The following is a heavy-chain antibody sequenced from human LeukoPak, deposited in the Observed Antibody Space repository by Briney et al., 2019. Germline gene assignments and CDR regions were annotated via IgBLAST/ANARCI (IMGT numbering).Heavy chain of an antibody. CDR1: GYTFTSYH. V-gene: IGHV1-46*01. CDR2: INLSGGST. J-gene: IGHJ4*02. D-gene: IGHD2-8*01. Sequence: ASVKVSCKASGYTFTSYHMHWVRQAPGQGLEWMGLINLSGGSTTYAQRFQGRVTLTRDTSTSTAYMELSSLRSEDTAVYYCARDYVDDIPMIKDYWGQGTLVTVSS. CDR3: ARDYVDDIPMIKDY.